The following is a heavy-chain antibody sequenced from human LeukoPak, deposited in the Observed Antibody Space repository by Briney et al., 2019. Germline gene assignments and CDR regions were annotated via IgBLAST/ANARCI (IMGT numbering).Heavy chain of an antibody. CDR3: ATHLDIGGSYPFDY. V-gene: IGHV1-24*01. Sequence: ASVKVSCKVSGYTLTELSMHWVRQAPGKGLEWMGGFDPEDGETIYAQKFQGRVTMTEDTSIVTAYMELSSLRSEDTAVYYCATHLDIGGSYPFDYWGQGTLVTVSS. D-gene: IGHD1-26*01. CDR2: FDPEDGET. CDR1: GYTLTELS. J-gene: IGHJ4*02.